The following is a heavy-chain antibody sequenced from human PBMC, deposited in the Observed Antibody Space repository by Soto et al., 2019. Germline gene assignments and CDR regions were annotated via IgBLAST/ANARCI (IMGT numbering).Heavy chain of an antibody. Sequence: LRLSCTSSGFSLSTTGVGVGWIRQPPGQAPEWLALIYWNDDKRYSPSLTSRLTIIKDASKNQVVLIMTNMDPVDTATYYCARRPTAQNYGDYYDYWGQGALVTVSS. D-gene: IGHD4-17*01. CDR1: GFSLSTTGVG. CDR2: IYWNDDK. J-gene: IGHJ4*02. V-gene: IGHV2-5*01. CDR3: ARRPTAQNYGDYYDY.